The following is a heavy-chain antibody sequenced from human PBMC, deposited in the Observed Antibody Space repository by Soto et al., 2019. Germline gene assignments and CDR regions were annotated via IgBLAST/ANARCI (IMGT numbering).Heavy chain of an antibody. Sequence: GGSLRLSCAASGFTFSSYGMHWVRQAPGKGLEWVAVISYDGSNKYYADSVKGRFTISRGNSKNTLYLQMNSLRAEDTAVYYCANLYCSSTSCYSQPKYYYYGMDVWGQGTTVTVSS. CDR1: GFTFSSYG. J-gene: IGHJ6*02. CDR2: ISYDGSNK. V-gene: IGHV3-30*18. CDR3: ANLYCSSTSCYSQPKYYYYGMDV. D-gene: IGHD2-2*02.